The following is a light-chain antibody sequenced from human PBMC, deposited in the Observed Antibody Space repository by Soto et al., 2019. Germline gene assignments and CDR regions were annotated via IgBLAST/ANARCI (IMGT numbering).Light chain of an antibody. CDR2: GAS. CDR1: QSVSITY. Sequence: EVVLTQSPGTLSLSPGERATLSCRAGQSVSITYLAWYQQKPGQAPRLLIYGASRRATGISDRFSGSGSGTDFSLTISRLEPEDFAVYYCQQYAGSPWTFGQGTKVEIK. V-gene: IGKV3-20*01. J-gene: IGKJ1*01. CDR3: QQYAGSPWT.